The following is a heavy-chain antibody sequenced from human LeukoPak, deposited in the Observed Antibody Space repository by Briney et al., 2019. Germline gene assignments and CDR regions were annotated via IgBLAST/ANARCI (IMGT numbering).Heavy chain of an antibody. D-gene: IGHD3-10*01. CDR3: ARLQYYYALDAFDI. J-gene: IGHJ3*02. Sequence: GESLKISCKGSGYRFTSYWIGWVRQLPGKGLEWMGIIYPGDSDTRYSPSFQGQVTISADKSISTAYLQWSSLKASDTAMYYCARLQYYYALDAFDIWGQGTMVTVSS. CDR2: IYPGDSDT. CDR1: GYRFTSYW. V-gene: IGHV5-51*01.